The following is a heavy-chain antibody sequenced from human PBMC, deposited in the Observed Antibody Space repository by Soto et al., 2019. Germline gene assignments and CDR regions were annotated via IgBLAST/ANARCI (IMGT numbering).Heavy chain of an antibody. V-gene: IGHV3-23*01. D-gene: IGHD3-10*01. CDR1: GFTFSSYA. Sequence: EVQLLESGGGLVQPGGSLRLSCAASGFTFSSYAMSWVRQAPGKGLEWVSAISGSGGSTYYADSVKGRFTISRDNSKNTLYLQMNSLRAEDTAVYYCAKDNPFMVRGDVQVRGPWGQGTLVTVSS. CDR2: ISGSGGST. J-gene: IGHJ5*02. CDR3: AKDNPFMVRGDVQVRGP.